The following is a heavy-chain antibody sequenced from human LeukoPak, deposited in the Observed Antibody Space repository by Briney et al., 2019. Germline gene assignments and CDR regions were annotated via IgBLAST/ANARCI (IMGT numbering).Heavy chain of an antibody. V-gene: IGHV4-39*07. CDR1: GGSISSSSYY. D-gene: IGHD3-22*01. CDR3: ARAPHLYYHSSSYYRAGYFDL. J-gene: IGHJ2*01. CDR2: IYYSGST. Sequence: SETLSLTCTVSGGSISSSSYYWGWIRQPPGKGLEWIGSIYYSGSTYYNPSLKSRVTISVDTSKNQFSLKLSSVTAADTAVYYCARAPHLYYHSSSYYRAGYFDLWGRGTLVTVSS.